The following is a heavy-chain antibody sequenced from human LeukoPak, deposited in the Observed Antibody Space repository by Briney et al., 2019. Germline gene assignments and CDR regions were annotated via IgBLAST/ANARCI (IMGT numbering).Heavy chain of an antibody. D-gene: IGHD6-13*01. Sequence: ASVTVSCKASGYTFTSYGISWVRQAPGQGLEWMGWTSPYNGNTNYAQKLQGRVTVTTDTSTSTAYMELRSLRSDDTAVYYCARDTTAASGSYFDYWGQGTLVTVSS. J-gene: IGHJ4*02. CDR2: TSPYNGNT. CDR1: GYTFTSYG. CDR3: ARDTTAASGSYFDY. V-gene: IGHV1-18*01.